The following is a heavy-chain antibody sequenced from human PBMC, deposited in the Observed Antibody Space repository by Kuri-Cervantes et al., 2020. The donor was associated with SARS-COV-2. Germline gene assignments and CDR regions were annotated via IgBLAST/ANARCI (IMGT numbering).Heavy chain of an antibody. CDR3: ARGPPNYDFWSGYKSAFDY. CDR2: INHSGST. D-gene: IGHD3-3*01. V-gene: IGHV4-34*01. CDR1: GGSFSGYY. Sequence: SQTLSLTCAVYGGSFSGYYWSWIRQPPGKGLEWIGEINHSGSTNYNPSLKSRVTISVDTSKNQFSLKLSSVTAADTAVYYCARGPPNYDFWSGYKSAFDYWGQGTLVTVPS. J-gene: IGHJ4*02.